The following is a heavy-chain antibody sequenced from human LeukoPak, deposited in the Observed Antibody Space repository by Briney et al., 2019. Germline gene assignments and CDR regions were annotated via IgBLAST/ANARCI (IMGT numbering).Heavy chain of an antibody. V-gene: IGHV7-4-1*02. CDR1: EYTFSSYA. CDR3: ARDGEIGFLQWKNWFDP. D-gene: IGHD3-3*01. CDR2: INTNTGNP. J-gene: IGHJ5*02. Sequence: ASVKVSCKASEYTFSSYAVNWVRQAPGQGLEWMGWINTNTGNPTYAQGFTGRFVFSLDTSVSTAYLQISSLKAEDTAVYYCARDGEIGFLQWKNWFDPWGQGTLVIVSS.